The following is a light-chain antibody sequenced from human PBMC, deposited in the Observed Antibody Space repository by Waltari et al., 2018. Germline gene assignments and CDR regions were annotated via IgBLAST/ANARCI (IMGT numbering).Light chain of an antibody. J-gene: IGLJ1*01. CDR2: EVS. Sequence: QSALTQPPSASGSPGQSVTISCTGTSSDVGGYNYVSWYQQHPGKAPKLMIFEVSKRPSGVPDRFSGSKSANTASLTVSGLQAEDEADYYCSSYAGSNNVFGTGTKVTGL. CDR1: SSDVGGYNY. V-gene: IGLV2-8*01. CDR3: SSYAGSNNV.